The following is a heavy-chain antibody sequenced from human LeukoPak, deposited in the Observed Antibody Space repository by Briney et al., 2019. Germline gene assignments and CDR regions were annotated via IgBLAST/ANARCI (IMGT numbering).Heavy chain of an antibody. CDR3: AKYDFWSGYGIDV. D-gene: IGHD3-3*01. V-gene: IGHV3-30*18. CDR1: GFTFSSSG. J-gene: IGHJ6*02. Sequence: GRSLRLSCAASGFTFSSSGMHWVRQAPGKGLEWVAVISYDASTKCYADSVKGRFTISRDNSKNTLYLQMNSLRPEDTAVYYCAKYDFWSGYGIDVWGQGTTVTVSS. CDR2: ISYDASTK.